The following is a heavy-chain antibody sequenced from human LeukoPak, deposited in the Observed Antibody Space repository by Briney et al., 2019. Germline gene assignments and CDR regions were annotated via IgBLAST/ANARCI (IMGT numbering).Heavy chain of an antibody. D-gene: IGHD4-17*01. J-gene: IGHJ4*02. Sequence: EGSLRLSCAASGFTFSTYWMHWVRQAPGKGLVWVSRINNDGGITGYADSVKGRFTISRDNARNTLYLQMNSLRAEDTAVYYCAREHYGAESYFDYWGQGTLVTVSS. V-gene: IGHV3-74*01. CDR1: GFTFSTYW. CDR3: AREHYGAESYFDY. CDR2: INNDGGIT.